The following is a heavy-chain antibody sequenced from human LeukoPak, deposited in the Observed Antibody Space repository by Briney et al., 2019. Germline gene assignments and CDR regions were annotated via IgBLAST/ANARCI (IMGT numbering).Heavy chain of an antibody. CDR1: GFTVSSNY. Sequence: GGSLRLPCAASGFTVSSNYMGWIRQAPGKGLEWVSYISNGASTIYYVDSVKGRFTISRDNAKNSLYLQMNSLRAEDTGVYYCAKDYRTFGLLDSWGQGALVTVSS. CDR3: AKDYRTFGLLDS. D-gene: IGHD3-10*01. J-gene: IGHJ4*02. CDR2: ISNGASTI. V-gene: IGHV3-11*01.